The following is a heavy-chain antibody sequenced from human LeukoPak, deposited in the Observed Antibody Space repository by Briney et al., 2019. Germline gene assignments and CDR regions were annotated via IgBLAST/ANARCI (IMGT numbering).Heavy chain of an antibody. V-gene: IGHV1-46*01. CDR1: GYTFTSYY. Sequence: ASVKVSRKASGYTFTSYYMHWVRQAPGQGLEWMGIINPSGGSTSYAQKFQGRVTMTRDMSTSTVYMELSSLRSEDTAVYYCARDRVSRNDAFDIWGQGTMVTVSS. J-gene: IGHJ3*02. CDR2: INPSGGST. CDR3: ARDRVSRNDAFDI.